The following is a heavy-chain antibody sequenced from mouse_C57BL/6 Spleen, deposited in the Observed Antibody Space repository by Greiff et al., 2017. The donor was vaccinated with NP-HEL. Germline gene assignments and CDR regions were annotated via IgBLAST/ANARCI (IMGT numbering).Heavy chain of an antibody. Sequence: QVQLQQSGAELARPGASVKLSCKASGYTFTSYGISWVKQRTGQGLEWIGEIYPRSGNTYYNEKFKGKATLTADKSSSTAYMELRSLTAEDSAVYFCAREGVLGCAYWGQGTLVTVSA. CDR3: AREGVLGCAY. CDR2: IYPRSGNT. D-gene: IGHD1-1*01. V-gene: IGHV1-81*01. CDR1: GYTFTSYG. J-gene: IGHJ3*01.